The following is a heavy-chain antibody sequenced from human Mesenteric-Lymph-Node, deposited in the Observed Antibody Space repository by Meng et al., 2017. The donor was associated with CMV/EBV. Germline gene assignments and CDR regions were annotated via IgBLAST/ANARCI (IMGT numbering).Heavy chain of an antibody. CDR3: ARGAGYM. Sequence: ASVKVSCKASGYTFSDYYIHWVRQAPGQGLEWMGWASPNNGDTNCAQKFEGRVTMTTDRSITTAYLELTGLTSDDTAVYYCARGAGYMRGQGTLVTVSS. J-gene: IGHJ4*02. CDR2: ASPNNGDT. V-gene: IGHV1-2*02. D-gene: IGHD5-12*01. CDR1: GYTFSDYY.